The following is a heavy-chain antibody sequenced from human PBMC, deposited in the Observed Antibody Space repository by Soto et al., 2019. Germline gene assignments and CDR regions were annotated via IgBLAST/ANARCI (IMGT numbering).Heavy chain of an antibody. V-gene: IGHV4-30-4*01. CDR2: SFYSGIT. CDR1: GDSINSGDYY. J-gene: IGHJ6*02. CDR3: ARWSGVGVAGMDV. Sequence: QVQLQESGPRLVKPLQTLSLTCTVSGDSINSGDYYWSWIRQPPGRGLEWVGYSFYSGITDYNPSLKSRMTISMDTSKNQFSLRLNSVTPADTAVYFCARWSGVGVAGMDVWGQGTTVSVSS. D-gene: IGHD3-10*01.